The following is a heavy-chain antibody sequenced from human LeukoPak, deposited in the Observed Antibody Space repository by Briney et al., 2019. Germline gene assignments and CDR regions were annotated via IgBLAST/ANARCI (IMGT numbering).Heavy chain of an antibody. Sequence: GSLRLSCAAAGFTFSTYVMHWVRQAGGRGLEWVAVIWYDGSNKYYADSVKGRFTISRDNSKNTLYMQMNSLRVEDTAVYYCAKRMVSRIAVAVSLDHWGQGTLVTVSS. V-gene: IGHV3-33*06. D-gene: IGHD6-19*01. CDR2: IWYDGSNK. J-gene: IGHJ1*01. CDR1: GFTFSTYV. CDR3: AKRMVSRIAVAVSLDH.